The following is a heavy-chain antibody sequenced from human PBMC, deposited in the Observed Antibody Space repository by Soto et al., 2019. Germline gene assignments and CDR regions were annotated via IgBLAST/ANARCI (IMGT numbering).Heavy chain of an antibody. D-gene: IGHD1-26*01. V-gene: IGHV3-23*01. CDR3: HEALSNYSVYF. CDR1: GCTFSRFG. CDR2: ISGGGDST. Sequence: GRSLGLSCAAPGCTFSRFGMTWVRQAPRKGLEWVSAISGGGDSTDYADSVKGRFTISRDSSKNTLYLQMISLRAEDTSVYFFHEALSNYSVYF. J-gene: IGHJ1*01.